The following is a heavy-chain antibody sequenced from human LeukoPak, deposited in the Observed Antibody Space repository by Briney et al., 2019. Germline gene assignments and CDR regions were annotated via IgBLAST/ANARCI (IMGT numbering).Heavy chain of an antibody. CDR3: SGWTFDY. Sequence: GGSLRLSCAASGFTFRRYSMNCVRQAPGKGLEWLSSISRSSSYIYYADSVKGPFTTARDNAKNSPYLRMNSLRAEDTAVYYCSGWTFDYWGQGTLVTVSS. D-gene: IGHD2-15*01. V-gene: IGHV3-21*01. J-gene: IGHJ4*02. CDR2: ISRSSSYI. CDR1: GFTFRRYS.